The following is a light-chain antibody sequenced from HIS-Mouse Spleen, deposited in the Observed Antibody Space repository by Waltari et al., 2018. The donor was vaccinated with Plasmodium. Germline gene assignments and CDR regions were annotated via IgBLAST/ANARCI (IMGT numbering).Light chain of an antibody. CDR2: DAS. CDR3: QQFNSYPT. J-gene: IGKJ2*01. Sequence: AIQLTQSPSSLSASVGDRVTITCRASQGISSALAWYQQKPGKAPKLLIYDASSLESGVPSRFSGSGSGTDFTLTISSLQPKDFATYYCQQFNSYPTFGQGTKLEIK. CDR1: QGISSA. V-gene: IGKV1-13*02.